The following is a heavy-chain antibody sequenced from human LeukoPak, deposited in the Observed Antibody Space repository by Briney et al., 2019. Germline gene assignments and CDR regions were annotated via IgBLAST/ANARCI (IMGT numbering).Heavy chain of an antibody. J-gene: IGHJ6*02. CDR3: ARDRAGYYGMDV. CDR2: IWYDGNNK. CDR1: GFTFSTYG. V-gene: IGHV3-33*01. Sequence: GGSLRLSCAAPGFTFSTYGMHWVRQAPGKGLEWVAVIWYDGNNKYYADSVKGRFTISRDNSKKTLYLQMNSLRAEDTAVYYCARDRAGYYGMDVWGQGTTVTVSS.